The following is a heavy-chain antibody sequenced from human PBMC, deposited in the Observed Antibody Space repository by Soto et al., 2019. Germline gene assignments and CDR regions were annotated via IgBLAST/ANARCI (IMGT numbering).Heavy chain of an antibody. CDR1: GGSISSYY. D-gene: IGHD2-15*01. V-gene: IGHV4-59*01. Sequence: SETLSLTCTVSGGSISSYYWSWIRQPPGKGLEWIGYIYYSGSTNYNPSLKSRVTISVDTSKNQFSLKLSSVTAADTAVYYCARCAIRRGSCYDYWGQGTLVTVSS. J-gene: IGHJ4*02. CDR3: ARCAIRRGSCYDY. CDR2: IYYSGST.